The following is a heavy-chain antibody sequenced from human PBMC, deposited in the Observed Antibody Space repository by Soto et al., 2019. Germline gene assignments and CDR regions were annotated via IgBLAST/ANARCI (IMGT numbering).Heavy chain of an antibody. D-gene: IGHD3-10*01. CDR2: INHSGST. CDR1: GGSFSGYY. V-gene: IGHV4-34*01. Sequence: PSETLSLTCAVYGGSFSGYYWSWIRQPPGKGLEWIGEINHSGSTNYNPSLKSRVTISVDTSKNQFSLELSSVTAADTAVYYCARDRRLITMVRGVSLWFDPWGQGTLVTVSS. CDR3: ARDRRLITMVRGVSLWFDP. J-gene: IGHJ5*02.